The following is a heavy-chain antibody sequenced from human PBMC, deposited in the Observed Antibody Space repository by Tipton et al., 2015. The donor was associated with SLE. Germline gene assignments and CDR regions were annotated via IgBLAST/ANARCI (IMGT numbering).Heavy chain of an antibody. CDR2: ISSDGSST. J-gene: IGHJ4*02. CDR3: ARDRGLVQDY. CDR1: GFTFSSYW. D-gene: IGHD2-8*02. Sequence: SLRLSCAASGFTFSSYWMHWVRQAPGKGLVWVSHISSDGSSTTYADSVKGRFTISRDNAKNTLHLQMNSLRAEDTAVYYCARDRGLVQDYWGQGTLVTVSS. V-gene: IGHV3-74*01.